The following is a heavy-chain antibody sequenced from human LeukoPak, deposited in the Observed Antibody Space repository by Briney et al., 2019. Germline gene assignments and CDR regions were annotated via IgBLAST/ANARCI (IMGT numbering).Heavy chain of an antibody. CDR2: IHYSGNT. J-gene: IGHJ5*02. CDR1: GGSISSDNYY. V-gene: IGHV4-39*07. CDR3: ARGGGYITIFGVPPRGFDP. D-gene: IGHD3-3*01. Sequence: KTSETLSLTCTVFGGSISSDNYYWGWIRQPPGMGLEYIGTIHYSGNTYYNPSLESRVTISVDTSKNQFSLKLNSVTAADTAVYYCARGGGYITIFGVPPRGFDPWGQGTLVTVSS.